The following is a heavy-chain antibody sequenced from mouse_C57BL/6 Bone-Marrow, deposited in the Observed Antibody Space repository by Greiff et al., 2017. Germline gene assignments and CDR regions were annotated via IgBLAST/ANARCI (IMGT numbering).Heavy chain of an antibody. CDR2: IDPANGNT. CDR1: GFNIKNTY. D-gene: IGHD2-1*01. J-gene: IGHJ2*01. CDR3: ARSGVYYGNLRDC. Sequence: EVQLQQSVAELVRPGASVKLSCTASGFNIKNTYMHWVKQRPEQGLEWMGRIDPANGNTKYASKFQGKATITADTSSNTAYLQLSSLTSEDTAMYFCARSGVYYGNLRDCWGQGTTLTVSS. V-gene: IGHV14-3*01.